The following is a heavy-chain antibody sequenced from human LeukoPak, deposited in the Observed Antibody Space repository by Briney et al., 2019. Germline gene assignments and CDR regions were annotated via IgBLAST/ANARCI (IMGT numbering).Heavy chain of an antibody. D-gene: IGHD6-6*01. CDR2: IIPILGIA. CDR1: GRTFSSYA. Sequence: GASVKVSCKASGRTFSSYAISWVRQAPGQGLEWMGRIIPILGIANYAQKFQGRVTITADKSTSTAYMELSSLRSEDTAVYYCARDSSVAARLDWGQGTLVTVSS. CDR3: ARDSSVAARLD. V-gene: IGHV1-69*04. J-gene: IGHJ4*02.